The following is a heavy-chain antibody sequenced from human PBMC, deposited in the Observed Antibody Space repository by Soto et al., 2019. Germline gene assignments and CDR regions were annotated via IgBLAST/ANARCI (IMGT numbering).Heavy chain of an antibody. CDR3: ARDSVVVVAATSHRYFDY. Sequence: PGESLKISCKGSGYSFTSYWIGWVRQMPGKGLEWMGIIYPGDSDTRYSPSFQGQVTISADKSISTAYLQWSSLKASDTAVYYCARDSVVVVAATSHRYFDYWGQGTLVTVSS. CDR2: IYPGDSDT. J-gene: IGHJ4*02. V-gene: IGHV5-51*01. CDR1: GYSFTSYW. D-gene: IGHD2-15*01.